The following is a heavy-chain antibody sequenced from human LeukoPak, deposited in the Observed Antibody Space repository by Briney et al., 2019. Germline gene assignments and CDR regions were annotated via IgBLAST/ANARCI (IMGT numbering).Heavy chain of an antibody. CDR3: AIRREGNMAWGDGMDV. V-gene: IGHV3-11*01. CDR1: GFTFSDYY. Sequence: GGSLRLSSAAPGFTFSDYYMSWIRQAPGKGLEWVSYISSSGSTIYYADSVKGRFTISRDNAKSSLYLQMNSLRAEDTAVYYGAIRREGNMAWGDGMDVWGQGTTVTVSS. J-gene: IGHJ6*02. D-gene: IGHD3-16*01. CDR2: ISSSGSTI.